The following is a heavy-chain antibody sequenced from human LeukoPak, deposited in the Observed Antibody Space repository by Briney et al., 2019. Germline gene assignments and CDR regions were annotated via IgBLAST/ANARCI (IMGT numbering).Heavy chain of an antibody. CDR3: ARDRHPGYSSSWYLSYYYYMDV. CDR1: GFTFSSYV. Sequence: QTGGSLRLSCAASGFTFSSYVMHWLRQAPGKGLEYVSAISSNGGSTYYANSVKGRFTISRDNSKNTLYLQMGSLRAEDMAVYYCARDRHPGYSSSWYLSYYYYMDVWGKGTTVTISS. J-gene: IGHJ6*03. V-gene: IGHV3-64*01. D-gene: IGHD6-13*01. CDR2: ISSNGGST.